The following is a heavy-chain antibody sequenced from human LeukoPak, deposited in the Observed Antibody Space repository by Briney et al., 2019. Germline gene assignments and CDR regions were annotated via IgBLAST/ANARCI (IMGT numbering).Heavy chain of an antibody. D-gene: IGHD5-18*01. CDR1: GYTFTSYG. V-gene: IGHV1-18*01. CDR3: ARDGPGIQVPDY. Sequence: VASVKVSCKASGYTFTSYGISWVRQPPGQGLEWMGWISAYNGNTSYAQKLQGRVTTTTDTSTSTAYMELRSLRSDDTAVYYCARDGPGIQVPDYWGQGTLVTVSS. J-gene: IGHJ4*02. CDR2: ISAYNGNT.